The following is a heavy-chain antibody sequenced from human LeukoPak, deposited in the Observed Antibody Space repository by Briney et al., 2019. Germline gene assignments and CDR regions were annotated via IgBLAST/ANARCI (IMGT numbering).Heavy chain of an antibody. Sequence: GGSLRLSCAPPGFTFSDYSRNWAPQAPGGGLGWVSSIGGSSRSGFYADSMKGRFTISRDNTRNSLYLQMNSLRDEDTAVYYCAREISAGGFDYWGQGTLVTVSS. J-gene: IGHJ4*02. CDR3: AREISAGGFDY. CDR2: IGGSSRSG. CDR1: GFTFSDYS. D-gene: IGHD6-13*01. V-gene: IGHV3-21*01.